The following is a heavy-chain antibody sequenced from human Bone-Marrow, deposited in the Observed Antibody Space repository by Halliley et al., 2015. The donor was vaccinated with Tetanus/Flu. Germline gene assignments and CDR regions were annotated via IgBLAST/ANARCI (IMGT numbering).Heavy chain of an antibody. V-gene: IGHV4-31*03. CDR2: IYYTGST. D-gene: IGHD3-22*01. J-gene: IGHJ5*02. Sequence: TLSLTCTVSGGSISSGGYFWSWIRQLPGKGLEWIGYIYYTGSTYYNSSLKSRVSMSIDTSKNQFSLKLSSVTAADTAIYYCARDLPSGYNTYFDPWGQGSLVTVSS. CDR3: ARDLPSGYNTYFDP. CDR1: GGSISSGGYF.